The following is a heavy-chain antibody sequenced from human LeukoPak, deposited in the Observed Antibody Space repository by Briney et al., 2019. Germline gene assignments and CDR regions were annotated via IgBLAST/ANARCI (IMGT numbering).Heavy chain of an antibody. CDR3: ARRWGSGIRGALDI. V-gene: IGHV1-18*04. D-gene: IGHD3-10*01. Sequence: ASVKVSCKASGYTFTSYYMHWVRQAPGQGLEWMGWISGNNGKTNYAKKFQVRVTMTTDTSTSTTYMELRSLRSDDTAIYYCARRWGSGIRGALDIWGQGTMVTVSS. J-gene: IGHJ3*02. CDR2: ISGNNGKT. CDR1: GYTFTSYY.